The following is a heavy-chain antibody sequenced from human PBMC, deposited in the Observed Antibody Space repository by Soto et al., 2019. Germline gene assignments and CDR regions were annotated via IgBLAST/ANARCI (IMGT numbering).Heavy chain of an antibody. CDR2: IHHNGNT. D-gene: IGHD3-22*01. J-gene: IGHJ4*02. V-gene: IGHV4-30-4*01. CDR1: GGSISSADYY. CDR3: ARNLYDSSGYSPFGY. Sequence: QVQLQESGPGLVKPSQTLSLTCTVSGGSISSADYYWSWIRQPPGKGLEWIGHIHHNGNTNYNPSLKNRVTISVDTSKNQFSLKLTSVSDADTAQYFCARNLYDSSGYSPFGYWGQGILVTVSS.